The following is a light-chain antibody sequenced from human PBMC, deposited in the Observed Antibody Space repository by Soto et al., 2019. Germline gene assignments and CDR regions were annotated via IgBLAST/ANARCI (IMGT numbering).Light chain of an antibody. CDR2: DVT. J-gene: IGLJ1*01. CDR1: SSDVGGYNY. V-gene: IGLV2-11*01. Sequence: QSALTQPRSVSGSPGQSVTISCTGTSSDVGGYNYVSWYQQYPGKAPKLMIYDVTKRPSGVPDRFSGPKSGNTAFLTISGLQAEDEADYYCCSYAGSYTFVFGTGTKVTVL. CDR3: CSYAGSYTFV.